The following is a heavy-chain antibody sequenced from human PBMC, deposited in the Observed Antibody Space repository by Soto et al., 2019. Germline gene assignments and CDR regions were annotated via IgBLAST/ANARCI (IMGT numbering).Heavy chain of an antibody. CDR3: AKDLMSGDEVWNRERWYYYYGMDV. CDR1: GFTFSSYA. Sequence: QTGGSLRLCCAASGFTFSSYAMSGVRQAPGKGLEWVSAISGSGGSTYYADSVKGRFTISRDNSKNTLYLQMNSLRAEDTAVYYCAKDLMSGDEVWNRERWYYYYGMDVWGQGTTVTVSS. CDR2: ISGSGGST. J-gene: IGHJ6*02. V-gene: IGHV3-23*01. D-gene: IGHD1-1*01.